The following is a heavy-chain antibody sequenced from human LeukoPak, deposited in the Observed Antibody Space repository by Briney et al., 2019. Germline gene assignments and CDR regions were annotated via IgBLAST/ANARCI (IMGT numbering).Heavy chain of an antibody. CDR3: ARAGYCSSTTCPDAFDI. J-gene: IGHJ3*02. CDR2: IYYRGRT. CDR1: GGSITSSSYY. V-gene: IGHV4-39*07. Sequence: SETLSLTCTVSGGSITSSSYYWGWIRQPPGKGLDWIGSIYYRGRTYYNPSLKSRVTISVDTSKNQLSLKLISVTAADTAVYYCARAGYCSSTTCPDAFDIWGQGTTVTVSS. D-gene: IGHD2-2*01.